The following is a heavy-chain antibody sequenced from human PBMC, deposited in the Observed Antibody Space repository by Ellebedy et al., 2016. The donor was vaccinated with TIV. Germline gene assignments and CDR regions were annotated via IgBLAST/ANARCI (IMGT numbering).Heavy chain of an antibody. V-gene: IGHV3-30*18. CDR2: VSSDGKTK. CDR3: TKELMHAIHGFDI. J-gene: IGHJ3*02. D-gene: IGHD2-8*01. Sequence: GESLKISCAASGFSFSNYGMHWVRPAPGKGLEWVAVVSSDGKTKYYLDSVKGRFTISRDNSKNTLSLEMNSLRAEDTATYYCTKELMHAIHGFDIWGQGTMVTVSS. CDR1: GFSFSNYG.